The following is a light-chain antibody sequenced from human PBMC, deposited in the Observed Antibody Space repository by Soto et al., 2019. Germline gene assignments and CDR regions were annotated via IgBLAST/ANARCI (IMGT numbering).Light chain of an antibody. Sequence: DIQMTQSPSTLSASVGDRVTITCRASQSISRWVAWYQQTPGKAPKLLIYKASSLESGVPSRFSGSGSGTEFTLTISSLQPDDCATYYCQQYNAYPYPFGQGTKLEIK. J-gene: IGKJ2*01. V-gene: IGKV1-5*03. CDR2: KAS. CDR3: QQYNAYPYP. CDR1: QSISRW.